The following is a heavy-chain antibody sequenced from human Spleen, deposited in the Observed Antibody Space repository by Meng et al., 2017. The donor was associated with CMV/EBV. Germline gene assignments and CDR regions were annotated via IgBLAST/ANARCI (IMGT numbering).Heavy chain of an antibody. D-gene: IGHD4-11*01. Sequence: GESLKISCAASGFTFSSYSMNWVRQAPGKGLEWVSYISSSSSSTIYYADSVKGRFTISRDNAKNSLYLQMNSLRAEDTAVYYCARDSGYDYSNLWGQGTLVTVSS. CDR1: GFTFSSYS. V-gene: IGHV3-48*04. CDR2: ISSSSSSTI. J-gene: IGHJ4*02. CDR3: ARDSGYDYSNL.